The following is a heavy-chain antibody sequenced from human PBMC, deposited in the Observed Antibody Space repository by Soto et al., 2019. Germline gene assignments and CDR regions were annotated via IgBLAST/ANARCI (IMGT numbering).Heavy chain of an antibody. D-gene: IGHD1-26*01. V-gene: IGHV4-31*03. CDR2: IYCSGST. CDR3: ARGRIGATYFDY. CDR1: GGSISSGGYY. Sequence: SETLSLTCTVSGGSISSGGYYWRWIRQHPGKGLEWIGYIYCSGSTYYNPSLKSRVTISVDTSKNQFSLKLSSVTAADTAVYYCARGRIGATYFDYWGQGTLVTVSS. J-gene: IGHJ4*02.